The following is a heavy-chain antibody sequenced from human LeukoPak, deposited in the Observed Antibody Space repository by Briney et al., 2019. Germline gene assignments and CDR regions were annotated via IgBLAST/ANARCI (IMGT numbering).Heavy chain of an antibody. CDR1: GFIVNSNY. V-gene: IGHV3-53*01. CDR2: IYSDGDT. Sequence: GGSLRPSCAVSGFIVNSNYMNWVRQAPGKGLEWVSVIYSDGDTFYADSVKGRFTISRDNSKNTLYLQMSRLRAEDTAVYYCVSNRPWLWPWGQGTLVTVSS. J-gene: IGHJ4*02. CDR3: VSNRPWLWP. D-gene: IGHD1-14*01.